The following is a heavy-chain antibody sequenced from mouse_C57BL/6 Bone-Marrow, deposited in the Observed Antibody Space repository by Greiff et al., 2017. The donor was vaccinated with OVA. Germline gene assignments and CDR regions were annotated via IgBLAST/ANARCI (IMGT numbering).Heavy chain of an antibody. D-gene: IGHD1-1*01. CDR1: GFTFSDYG. V-gene: IGHV5-17*01. CDR3: ARDTTVVAEGFDY. J-gene: IGHJ2*01. Sequence: EVQRVESGGGLVKPGGSLKLSCAASGFTFSDYGMHWVRQAPEQGLEWVAYISSGSSTIYYADTVKGRFTISRDNAKNTRFLQMTSLRSEDTAMYYCARDTTVVAEGFDYWGQGTTLTVSS. CDR2: ISSGSSTI.